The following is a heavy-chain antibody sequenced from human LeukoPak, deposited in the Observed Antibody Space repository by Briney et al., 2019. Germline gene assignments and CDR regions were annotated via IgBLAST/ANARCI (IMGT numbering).Heavy chain of an antibody. D-gene: IGHD2-15*01. CDR2: IYYSGSA. Sequence: SSQTLSLTCTVSGGSITSGDSYWSWIRQHPGKGLECIGYIYYSGSAYYNPSLRSRVSISVDTSQNEFSLKLRSVTAADTAIYYCARVVVKETVFDYWGQGILVTVSS. CDR1: GGSITSGDSY. CDR3: ARVVVKETVFDY. V-gene: IGHV4-31*03. J-gene: IGHJ4*02.